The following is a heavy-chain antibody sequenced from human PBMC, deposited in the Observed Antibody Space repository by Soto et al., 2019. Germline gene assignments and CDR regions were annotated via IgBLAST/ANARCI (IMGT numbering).Heavy chain of an antibody. V-gene: IGHV3-23*01. J-gene: IGHJ3*02. CDR2: ISGSGGST. D-gene: IGHD4-17*01. CDR3: AKDPPDYGDEGDAFDI. CDR1: GFTFSSYA. Sequence: EVQLLESGGGLVQPGGSLRLSCAASGFTFSSYAMSWVRQAPGKGLEWVSAISGSGGSTYYADSVKGRFTISRDNSKNTLYLQMNSLRAEDTAVYYCAKDPPDYGDEGDAFDIWGQGTMVTVSS.